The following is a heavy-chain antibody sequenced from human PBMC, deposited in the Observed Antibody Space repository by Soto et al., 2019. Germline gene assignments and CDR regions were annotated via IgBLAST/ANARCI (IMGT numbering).Heavy chain of an antibody. CDR3: VNAISSTTSDHYLGQGTLGTVSSVLLHMDV. CDR2: IYSGGST. D-gene: IGHD2-8*01. J-gene: IGHJ6*03. Sequence: EVQLVESGGGLVQPGGSLRLSCAASGFIVSNTYMSWVRQAPGKGLEWVSFIYSGGSTFYADSVKGRFTVPRDRSKKMLYLQMSSPAAEDTAVYYCVNAISSTTSDHYLGQGTLGTVSSVLLHMDVWGKGTTVTVSS. CDR1: GFIVSNTY. V-gene: IGHV3-66*01.